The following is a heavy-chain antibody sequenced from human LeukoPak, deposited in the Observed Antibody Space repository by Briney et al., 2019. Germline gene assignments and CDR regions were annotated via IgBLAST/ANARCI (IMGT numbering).Heavy chain of an antibody. V-gene: IGHV3-23*01. CDR1: GFTFSSYA. J-gene: IGHJ4*02. CDR2: ISGSGGST. Sequence: GGPLRLSCAASGFTFSSYAMSWVRQAPGKGLEWVSAISGSGGSTYYADSVKGRSTISRDNSKNTLYLQMNSLRAEDTAVYYCAKDLSGGPYYWGQGTLVTVSS. CDR3: AKDLSGGPYY. D-gene: IGHD1-26*01.